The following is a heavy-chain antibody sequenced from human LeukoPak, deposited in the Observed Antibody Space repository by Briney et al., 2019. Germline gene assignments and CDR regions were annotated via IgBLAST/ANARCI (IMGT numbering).Heavy chain of an antibody. J-gene: IGHJ4*02. CDR3: AKSGGSSGWLY. Sequence: PGGSLRPSCAASGFTFSSSAMSWVRQAPGKGLEWLSGINGSGGGTYYADSVKGRFTISRDDSKNTLYPQMHSLRAEDTAVYYCAKSGGSSGWLYWGQGTLVTVSS. CDR2: INGSGGGT. D-gene: IGHD6-19*01. CDR1: GFTFSSSA. V-gene: IGHV3-23*01.